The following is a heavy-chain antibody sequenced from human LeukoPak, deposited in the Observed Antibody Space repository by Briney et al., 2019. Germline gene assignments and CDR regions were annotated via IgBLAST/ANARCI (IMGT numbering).Heavy chain of an antibody. J-gene: IGHJ4*02. Sequence: GGSLRLSCAGSGFSFRDYTMNWVRLAPGKGLEWVSSISGSGNDKVYADSVKGRFSISRDNMKNILYLQMNSLRVGDTAVYYCARDFSAASFYFDYWGQGSLVSVSS. D-gene: IGHD6-25*01. CDR1: GFSFRDYT. CDR2: ISGSGNDK. V-gene: IGHV3-21*06. CDR3: ARDFSAASFYFDY.